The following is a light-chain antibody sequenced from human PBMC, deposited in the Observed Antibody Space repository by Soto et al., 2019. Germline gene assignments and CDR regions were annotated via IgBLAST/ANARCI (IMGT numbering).Light chain of an antibody. J-gene: IGLJ3*02. CDR2: SDN. V-gene: IGLV1-44*01. Sequence: QSVLTQPPSASGTPGQRVPISCSGSGSNIGPNTVNWYQQLPGTAPRILIYSDNQRPSGVPDRFSGSKSGTSASLAISGLQSEDEADYYCAAWDDSLKNWVFGGGTKLTVL. CDR1: GSNIGPNT. CDR3: AAWDDSLKNWV.